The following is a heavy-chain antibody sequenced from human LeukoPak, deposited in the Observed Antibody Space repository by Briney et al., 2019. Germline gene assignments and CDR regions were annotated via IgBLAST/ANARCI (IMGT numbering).Heavy chain of an antibody. D-gene: IGHD2-15*01. Sequence: GGSLRLSCAASGFTFSSYEMNWVRQAPGKGLEWVSYISSSGTTIYYADSVKGRFTISRDNAKNLLYLQMNSLRAEDTAVYYCARIVVPGLGLDPWGQGTLVTVSS. CDR1: GFTFSSYE. V-gene: IGHV3-48*03. CDR3: ARIVVPGLGLDP. CDR2: ISSSGTTI. J-gene: IGHJ5*02.